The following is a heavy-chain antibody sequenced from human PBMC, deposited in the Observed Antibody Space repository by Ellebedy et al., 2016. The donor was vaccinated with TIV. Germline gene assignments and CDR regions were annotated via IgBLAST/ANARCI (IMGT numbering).Heavy chain of an antibody. J-gene: IGHJ4*02. CDR1: GGSISSDF. Sequence: MPSETLSLTCTVSGGSISSDFWGWFRQPPGEGLAWIGYVDYRGHMNHNPSLKSRVTISLDTSSNQFALKLTSVTAADTAVYYCARLPHGSVFGYFDYWGQGTLVTVSS. V-gene: IGHV4-59*01. CDR2: VDYRGHM. D-gene: IGHD2-2*03. CDR3: ARLPHGSVFGYFDY.